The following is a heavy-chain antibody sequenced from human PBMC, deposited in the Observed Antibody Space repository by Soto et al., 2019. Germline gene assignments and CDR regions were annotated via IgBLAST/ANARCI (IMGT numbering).Heavy chain of an antibody. CDR2: INTYNGNR. D-gene: IGHD3-22*01. Sequence: QVQLVQPGAELRKPGASVKVSCKASGYSFSSYGINWVRQAPGQGLEWMGWINTYNGNRNYAQKFEDRVTMTTATSTNTVYMELRSLKSDDTAIYYCARDRLRGYDSSVFYSWGQGTLVPVSS. CDR1: GYSFSSYG. J-gene: IGHJ4*02. V-gene: IGHV1-18*01. CDR3: ARDRLRGYDSSVFYS.